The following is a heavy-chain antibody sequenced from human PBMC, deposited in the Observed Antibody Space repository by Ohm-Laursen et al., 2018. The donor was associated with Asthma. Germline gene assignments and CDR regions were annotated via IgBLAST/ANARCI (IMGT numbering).Heavy chain of an antibody. V-gene: IGHV1-2*06. Sequence: SSVKVSCKASGYTFTNYYIHWVRQAPGQGLEWMGRINPNSGGIKYAQKFQGRVTMTRDTSTSTVYMELSSLRSEDTAVYYCARDIDCSSTSCYGKNYYYYGMDVWGQGTTVTVSS. CDR2: INPNSGGI. CDR3: ARDIDCSSTSCYGKNYYYYGMDV. CDR1: GYTFTNYY. D-gene: IGHD2-2*01. J-gene: IGHJ6*02.